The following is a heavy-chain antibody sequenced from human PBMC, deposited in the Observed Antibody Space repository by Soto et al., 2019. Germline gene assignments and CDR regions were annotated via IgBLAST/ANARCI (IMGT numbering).Heavy chain of an antibody. CDR3: AHFSALEWCDP. J-gene: IGHJ5*02. Sequence: QVQLQESGPGLVRPSETLSLTCTVSGGSISRYFWSWIRQSPGKGLEWIGYIFYTGSTTYNPTLKSRVTISMETSKNQFSLKLSSLTAADTAVYYCAHFSALEWCDPWGQGTLVTVSS. V-gene: IGHV4-59*01. D-gene: IGHD6-25*01. CDR1: GGSISRYF. CDR2: IFYTGST.